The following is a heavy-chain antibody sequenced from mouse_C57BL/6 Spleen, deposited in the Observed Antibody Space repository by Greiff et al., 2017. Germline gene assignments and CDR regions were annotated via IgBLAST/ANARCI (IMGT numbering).Heavy chain of an antibody. CDR3: ARGRVLTGYYFDY. D-gene: IGHD4-1*01. Sequence: QVQLQQPGAELVRPGSSVKLSCKASGYTFTSYWMHWVKQRPIQGLEWIGNIDPSDSETHYNQKFKDKATLTVDKSSSTAYMQLSSLTSEDFAVYYCARGRVLTGYYFDYGGQGNTPTVSS. J-gene: IGHJ2*01. CDR2: IDPSDSET. CDR1: GYTFTSYW. V-gene: IGHV1-52*01.